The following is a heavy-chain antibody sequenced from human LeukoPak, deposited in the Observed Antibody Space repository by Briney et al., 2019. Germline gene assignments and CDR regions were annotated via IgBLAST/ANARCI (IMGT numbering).Heavy chain of an antibody. CDR1: GXTFNTYA. CDR2: ISGIGGTT. Sequence: GGSLRLSCAASGXTFNTYAMSWVRQAPGKGLEWVSTISGIGGTTYYADSVKGRFTISRDNSKNTLYLQLNSLRAEDTALYYCAKDFKDYWGQGTLVTVSS. V-gene: IGHV3-23*01. J-gene: IGHJ4*02. CDR3: AKDFKDY.